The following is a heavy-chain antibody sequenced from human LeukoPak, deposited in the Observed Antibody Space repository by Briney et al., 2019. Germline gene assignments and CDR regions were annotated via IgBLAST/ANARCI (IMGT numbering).Heavy chain of an antibody. V-gene: IGHV4-4*07. Sequence: SETLSLTCTVSGGSISSYYWTWIRQPAGKGLEWIGRISTSGSTSYNPSLKSRVAISLDTSENPFSLKLSSVTAAATALYYCARGDCSGINCYRYYYMDVWGKGTTVTISS. CDR1: GGSISSYY. CDR3: ARGDCSGINCYRYYYMDV. D-gene: IGHD2-2*02. J-gene: IGHJ6*03. CDR2: ISTSGST.